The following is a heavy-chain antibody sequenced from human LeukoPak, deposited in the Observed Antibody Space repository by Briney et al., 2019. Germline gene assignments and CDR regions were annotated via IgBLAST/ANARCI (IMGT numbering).Heavy chain of an antibody. CDR1: GGSISSYY. V-gene: IGHV4-59*01. D-gene: IGHD3-10*01. Sequence: PSETLSLTCNVSGGSISSYYWSWIRQPPGKGLEWIGYIYYSGSTNYNPSLKSRVTISVDTSKNQFSLKLTSVTAADTAVYYCARMDPPLRGVRYYYYMDVWGKGTTVTVSS. CDR2: IYYSGST. CDR3: ARMDPPLRGVRYYYYMDV. J-gene: IGHJ6*03.